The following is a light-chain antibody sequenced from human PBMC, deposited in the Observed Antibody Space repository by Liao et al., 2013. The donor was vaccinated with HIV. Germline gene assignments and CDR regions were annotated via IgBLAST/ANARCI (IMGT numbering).Light chain of an antibody. J-gene: IGLJ2*01. CDR2: YDS. CDR3: QAWDSSTYVV. V-gene: IGLV3-21*01. Sequence: SYVLTQPPSVSVAPGETARITCGGNNIGSKSVHWYQQKPGQAPVLVIYYDSDRPSGIPERFSGSNSGNTATLTISRVEAGDEADYYCQAWDSSTYVVFGGGTKLTVL. CDR1: NIGSKS.